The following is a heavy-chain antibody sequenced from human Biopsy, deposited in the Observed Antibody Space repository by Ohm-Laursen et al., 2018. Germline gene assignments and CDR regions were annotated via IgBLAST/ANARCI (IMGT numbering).Heavy chain of an antibody. J-gene: IGHJ2*01. Sequence: SVKVSCKASGGMFNSYTINWLRQAPGQGLQWMGGIMSLYNTTNYAQKFWDRITVTADKSTNTVYMTLSSLTSEDTAVYFCARGLGGYDYWYFDLWGRGALVIVSS. CDR3: ARGLGGYDYWYFDL. CDR2: IMSLYNTT. V-gene: IGHV1-69*06. D-gene: IGHD5-12*01. CDR1: GGMFNSYT.